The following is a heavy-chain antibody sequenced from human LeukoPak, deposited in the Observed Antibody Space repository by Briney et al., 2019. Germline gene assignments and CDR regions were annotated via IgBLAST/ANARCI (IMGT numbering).Heavy chain of an antibody. V-gene: IGHV3-23*01. CDR2: ISGSGGST. Sequence: GGSLKLSCAASGFRFSDYTMTWVRQAPGKGLEWVSAISGSGGSTYYADSVKGRFTISRDNSKNTLYLQMNSLRAEDTAVYYCAKSLGYCSGGSCCPFDYWGQGTLVTVSS. CDR1: GFRFSDYT. D-gene: IGHD2-15*01. CDR3: AKSLGYCSGGSCCPFDY. J-gene: IGHJ4*02.